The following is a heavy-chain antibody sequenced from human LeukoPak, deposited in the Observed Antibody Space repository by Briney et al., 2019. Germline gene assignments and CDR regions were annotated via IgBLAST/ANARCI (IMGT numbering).Heavy chain of an antibody. Sequence: GGSLRLSCAASGFTFNSYSMKWVPQAPGKGLEGVSSISSSSSYIYYTDSAKGRFTIPRDNAKNSLYLQMNSVRAENTAVYYCARGSLKQLAKIYYFDYWGQGTLVTVSS. D-gene: IGHD6-6*01. CDR1: GFTFNSYS. V-gene: IGHV3-21*01. CDR2: ISSSSSYI. J-gene: IGHJ4*01. CDR3: ARGSLKQLAKIYYFDY.